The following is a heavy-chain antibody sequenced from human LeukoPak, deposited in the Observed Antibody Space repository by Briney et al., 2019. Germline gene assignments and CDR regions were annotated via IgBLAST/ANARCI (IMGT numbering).Heavy chain of an antibody. CDR2: ISGSGGST. Sequence: WGSLRLSCAASGFTFSSYAMSWVRQAPGKGLEWVSAISGSGGSTYYADSVKGRFTISRDNSKNTLYLQMNSLRAEDTAVYYCAKGRRGYSYGFPFDYWGQGTLVTVSS. CDR3: AKGRRGYSYGFPFDY. V-gene: IGHV3-23*01. CDR1: GFTFSSYA. J-gene: IGHJ4*02. D-gene: IGHD5-18*01.